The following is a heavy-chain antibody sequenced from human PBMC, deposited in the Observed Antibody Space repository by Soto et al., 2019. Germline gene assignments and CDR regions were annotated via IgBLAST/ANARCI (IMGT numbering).Heavy chain of an antibody. CDR2: IYPGDSDT. V-gene: IGHV5-51*03. CDR3: ARLYYYDSSGYYPLFGY. D-gene: IGHD3-22*01. J-gene: IGHJ4*02. CDR1: GYSFTSYW. Sequence: PGESLKISCQGSGYSFTSYWIGWVRQMPGKGLGWMRLIYPGDSDTRYSTSFQGQVTISADKSISTAYLQWSRLKASDTAMYYCARLYYYDSSGYYPLFGYWGQGTLVTVSS.